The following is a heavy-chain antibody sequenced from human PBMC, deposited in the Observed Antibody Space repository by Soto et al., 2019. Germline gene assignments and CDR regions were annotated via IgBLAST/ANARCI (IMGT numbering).Heavy chain of an antibody. CDR1: GFTFVDYA. Sequence: PGGSLRLCCAAAGFTFVDYAMHWVRQAPGKGLEWVSGISWNSGSIGYADSVKGRFTISRDNAKNSLYLQMNSLRAEDTALYYCAKAYGSGSNGYFDYWGQGTLVTVSS. CDR3: AKAYGSGSNGYFDY. CDR2: ISWNSGSI. J-gene: IGHJ4*02. V-gene: IGHV3-9*01. D-gene: IGHD3-10*01.